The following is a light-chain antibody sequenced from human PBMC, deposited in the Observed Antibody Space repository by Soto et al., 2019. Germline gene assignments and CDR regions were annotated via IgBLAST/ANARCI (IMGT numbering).Light chain of an antibody. V-gene: IGKV3-20*01. Sequence: EIALTQSPGTLSLSPGARATLPCRASQSVSNNYLAWCQQKPGQAPRLXIYGASTGATGIPDRFRGTGSGTEFTLTISSLEREDFAVYYCQHFGDSPITFGQGTRLEIK. J-gene: IGKJ5*01. CDR2: GAS. CDR1: QSVSNNY. CDR3: QHFGDSPIT.